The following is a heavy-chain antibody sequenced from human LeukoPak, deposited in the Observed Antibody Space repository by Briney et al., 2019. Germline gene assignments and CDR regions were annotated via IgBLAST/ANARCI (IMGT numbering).Heavy chain of an antibody. CDR1: GGSFSGYY. CDR3: ARPGLRFLEWFGAFDI. V-gene: IGHV4-34*01. D-gene: IGHD3-3*01. J-gene: IGHJ3*02. Sequence: SETPSLTCAVYGGSFSGYYWSWIRQPPGKGLEWIGEINHSGSTNYNPSLKSRVTISVDTSKDQFSLKLSSVTAADTAVYYCARPGLRFLEWFGAFDIWGQGTMVTVSS. CDR2: INHSGST.